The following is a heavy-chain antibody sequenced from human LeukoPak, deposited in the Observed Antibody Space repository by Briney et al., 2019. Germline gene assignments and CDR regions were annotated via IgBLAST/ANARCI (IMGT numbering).Heavy chain of an antibody. CDR3: ARVTVTPYYYYYYMDV. D-gene: IGHD4-11*01. CDR2: IYYSGST. V-gene: IGHV4-59*11. J-gene: IGHJ6*03. Sequence: SETLSLTCSVSGGSIISHYWTWIRQPPGKGLEWIGNIYYSGSTNYNPSLKSRVTISVDTSKNQFSLKLSSVTAADTAVYYCARVTVTPYYYYYYMDVWGKGTTVTVSS. CDR1: GGSIISHY.